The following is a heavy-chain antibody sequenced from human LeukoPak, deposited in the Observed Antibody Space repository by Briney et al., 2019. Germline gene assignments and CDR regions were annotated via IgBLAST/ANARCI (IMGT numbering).Heavy chain of an antibody. CDR1: GDSISTSNSY. J-gene: IGHJ3*02. V-gene: IGHV4-39*01. CDR3: AIQQTGGFYDILTGYPDAFDI. CDR2: IYYSGST. D-gene: IGHD3-9*01. Sequence: SETLSLTCTVSGDSISTSNSYWGWIRQPPGKGLEWIGSIYYSGSTYYNPSLKSRVTISVDTSKNQFSLKLSSVTAADTAVYYCAIQQTGGFYDILTGYPDAFDIWGQGTMVTVSS.